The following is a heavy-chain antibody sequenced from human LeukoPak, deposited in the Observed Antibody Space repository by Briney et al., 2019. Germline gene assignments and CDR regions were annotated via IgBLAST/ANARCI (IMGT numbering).Heavy chain of an antibody. CDR2: IYGSGST. CDR3: ARNVGWYSHDS. D-gene: IGHD6-19*01. J-gene: IGHJ4*02. Sequence: IGYIYGSGSTHYDPSLRSRVTISEDTSKNQFSLKLTSVTAADTAVYYCARNVGWYSHDSWGQGTLVTVSS. V-gene: IGHV4-59*08.